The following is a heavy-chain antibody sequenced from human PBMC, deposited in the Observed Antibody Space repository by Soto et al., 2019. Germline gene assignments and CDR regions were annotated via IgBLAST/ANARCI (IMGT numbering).Heavy chain of an antibody. CDR3: ARVPDR. Sequence: SETLSLTCTVSGGSISSDSYYWGWIRQPPEKGLEWIASISYSGSTYYNPSLKSRVTISVDRSKNQFSLKLSSVTAADTAVYYCARVPDRWGQGTLVTVSS. J-gene: IGHJ5*02. D-gene: IGHD2-2*01. CDR1: GGSISSDSYY. CDR2: ISYSGST. V-gene: IGHV4-39*07.